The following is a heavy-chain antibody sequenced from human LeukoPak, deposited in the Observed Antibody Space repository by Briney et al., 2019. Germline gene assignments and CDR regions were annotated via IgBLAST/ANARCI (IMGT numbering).Heavy chain of an antibody. CDR2: ISYDGSNK. D-gene: IGHD5-12*01. V-gene: IGHV3-30*03. CDR1: GFTFSSYG. CDR3: ARKTDIVATIDY. Sequence: PGGSLRLSCAASGFTFSSYGMHWVRQAPGKGLERVAAISYDGSNKYYADSVKGRFTISRDNSKNTLYLQMNSLRAEDTAVYYCARKTDIVATIDYWGQGTLVTVSS. J-gene: IGHJ4*02.